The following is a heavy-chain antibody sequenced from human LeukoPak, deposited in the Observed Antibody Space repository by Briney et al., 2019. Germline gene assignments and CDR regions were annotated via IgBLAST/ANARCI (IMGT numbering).Heavy chain of an antibody. CDR3: AREDGDYDYFDY. CDR2: ISSSSSYI. V-gene: IGHV3-21*01. CDR1: GFTFSSYS. Sequence: GGSLRLSCAASGFTFSSYSMNWVRQAPGKGLEWVSSISSSSSYIYYADSVKGRFTISRDNAKNSLYLQMNSLRAEDTAVYYCAREDGDYDYFDYWGQGTLVTVSS. D-gene: IGHD4-17*01. J-gene: IGHJ4*02.